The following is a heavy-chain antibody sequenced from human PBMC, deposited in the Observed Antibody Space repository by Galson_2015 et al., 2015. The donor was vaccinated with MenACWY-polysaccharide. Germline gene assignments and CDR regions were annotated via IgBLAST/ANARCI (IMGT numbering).Heavy chain of an antibody. CDR3: ARDSGAFDI. CDR2: ISPKSGDT. Sequence: SVKVSCKASGYSFNDNYIHWVRQAPGQGLEWMGWISPKSGDTHYGRNFQGRVTMTRDTSINTAYMELSSLTSDDTAVYYCARDSGAFDIWGQGTMVTVSS. CDR1: GYSFNDNY. J-gene: IGHJ3*02. V-gene: IGHV1-2*02.